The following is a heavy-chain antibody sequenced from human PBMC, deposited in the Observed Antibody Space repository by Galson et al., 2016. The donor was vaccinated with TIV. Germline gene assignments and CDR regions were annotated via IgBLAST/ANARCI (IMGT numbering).Heavy chain of an antibody. Sequence: PALVKPPQTLTVTCTFSGFSLRTSGMSVTWIRQPPGKALEWLARIDWDDDKYYSTSLKTRLTISKDTSKNQVVLTMTNMDPVDTATYYCARGTPGAAGGLGFWGQGTPVTVSS. D-gene: IGHD6-13*01. CDR3: ARGTPGAAGGLGF. CDR2: IDWDDDK. J-gene: IGHJ4*02. V-gene: IGHV2-70*11. CDR1: GFSLRTSGMS.